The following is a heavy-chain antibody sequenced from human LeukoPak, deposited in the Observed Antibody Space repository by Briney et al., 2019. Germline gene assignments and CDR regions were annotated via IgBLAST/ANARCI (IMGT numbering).Heavy chain of an antibody. V-gene: IGHV3-21*01. J-gene: IGHJ4*02. D-gene: IGHD4-17*01. Sequence: GGSLRLSCAASGFTFSSYSMNWVRQAPGKGLEWVSSISSSGTYVYYADSVKGRFTISRDNSKNTLYLQMNSLRAEDTAVYYCAREHYGDLYFDYWGQGTLVTVSS. CDR3: AREHYGDLYFDY. CDR2: ISSSGTYV. CDR1: GFTFSSYS.